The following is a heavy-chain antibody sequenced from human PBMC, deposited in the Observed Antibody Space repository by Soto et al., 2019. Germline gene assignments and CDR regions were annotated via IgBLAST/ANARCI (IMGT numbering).Heavy chain of an antibody. Sequence: GGSLRLSCAASGFTFSSYWMHWVRQAPGKGLVWVSHINSNRSSTNYADSVKGRFTISRDNSKNTLYLQMNSLRAEDTAVYYCAKCIGSGYSDPFDYWGQGTLVTVSS. D-gene: IGHD3-22*01. CDR1: GFTFSSYW. J-gene: IGHJ4*02. CDR3: AKCIGSGYSDPFDY. CDR2: INSNRSST. V-gene: IGHV3-74*01.